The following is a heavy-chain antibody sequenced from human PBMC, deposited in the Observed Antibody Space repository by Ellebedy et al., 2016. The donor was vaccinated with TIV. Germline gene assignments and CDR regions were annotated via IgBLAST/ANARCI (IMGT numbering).Heavy chain of an antibody. J-gene: IGHJ4*02. CDR3: ARDFMVADY. D-gene: IGHD4/OR15-4a*01. Sequence: AASVKVSCKASGYIFTGYYMHWVRQAPGQGLEWMGWINPNSGGTNYAQQFQGRVTMTRDTSISTAYMELSRLRSDDTAVYYCARDFMVADYWGQGALVTVSS. CDR1: GYIFTGYY. CDR2: INPNSGGT. V-gene: IGHV1-2*02.